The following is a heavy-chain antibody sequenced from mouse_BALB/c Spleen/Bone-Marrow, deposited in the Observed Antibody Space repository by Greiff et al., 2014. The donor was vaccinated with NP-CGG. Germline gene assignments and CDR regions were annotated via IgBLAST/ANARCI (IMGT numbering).Heavy chain of an antibody. Sequence: VQLKESGGGLVKLGGSLKLSCAASGFTFSSYYMSWVRQTPEKRLELVAAINSNGGSTYYPDTVKGRFTISRDNAKNTLYLQMSGLKSEDTALYYCARRGWDGYFDYWGQGTTLTVSS. V-gene: IGHV5-6-2*01. CDR1: GFTFSSYY. J-gene: IGHJ2*01. CDR2: INSNGGST. D-gene: IGHD4-1*01. CDR3: ARRGWDGYFDY.